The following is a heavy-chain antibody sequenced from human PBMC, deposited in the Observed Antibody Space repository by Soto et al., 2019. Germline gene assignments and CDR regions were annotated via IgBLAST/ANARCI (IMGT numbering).Heavy chain of an antibody. CDR3: AGSLLVGYGLEGESD. D-gene: IGHD5-18*01. CDR1: GYTFTSYG. V-gene: IGHV1-18*01. Sequence: QVQLVQSGAEVKKPGASVKVSCKASGYTFTSYGISWVRQSPGQGLEWMGWISAYNGNTNYAQKLQGRVTMTTDTSTRAAYMELRSLRSDDTAVDYCAGSLLVGYGLEGESDWGQGTLVTVSS. J-gene: IGHJ4*02. CDR2: ISAYNGNT.